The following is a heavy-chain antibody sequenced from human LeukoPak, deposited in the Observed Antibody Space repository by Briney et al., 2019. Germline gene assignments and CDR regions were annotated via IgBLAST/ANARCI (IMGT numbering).Heavy chain of an antibody. D-gene: IGHD3-22*01. V-gene: IGHV3-23*01. CDR2: IIGSGDST. Sequence: GGSLRLSCAASGFTFSSYAMSWVRQAPGKGLEWVSVIIGSGDSTYYSDSVKGRFTISRDNSKNTLYVQMNSLRAEDTAVYYCAKPLVSDYYDSSGYWGYWGQGALVTVSS. CDR3: AKPLVSDYYDSSGYWGY. CDR1: GFTFSSYA. J-gene: IGHJ4*02.